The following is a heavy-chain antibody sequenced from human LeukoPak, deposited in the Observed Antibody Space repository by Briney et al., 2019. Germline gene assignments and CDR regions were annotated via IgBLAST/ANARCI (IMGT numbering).Heavy chain of an antibody. D-gene: IGHD1-26*01. Sequence: PGGSLRLSCAASGFTFSSYAMHWVRQAPGKGLEWVAVISYDGSNKYYADSVKGRFTISRDNSKNTLYLQMNSLRAEDTAVYYCARGRPYSNYFDYWGQGTLVTVSS. CDR3: ARGRPYSNYFDY. CDR2: ISYDGSNK. V-gene: IGHV3-30-3*01. J-gene: IGHJ4*02. CDR1: GFTFSSYA.